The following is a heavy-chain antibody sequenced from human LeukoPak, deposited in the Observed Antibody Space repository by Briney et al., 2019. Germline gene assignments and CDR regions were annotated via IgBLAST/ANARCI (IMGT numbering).Heavy chain of an antibody. Sequence: SETLSLTCTVSGGSLSSYYWSWIRQPPGKGLEWIGYIYYSGSTYYNPSLKSRVTISVDTSKNQFSLKLNSVTAADTAVYYCARAVDSSAFSSFQHWGQGTLVTVSS. V-gene: IGHV4-59*08. CDR1: GGSLSSYY. CDR3: ARAVDSSAFSSFQH. CDR2: IYYSGST. D-gene: IGHD3-22*01. J-gene: IGHJ1*01.